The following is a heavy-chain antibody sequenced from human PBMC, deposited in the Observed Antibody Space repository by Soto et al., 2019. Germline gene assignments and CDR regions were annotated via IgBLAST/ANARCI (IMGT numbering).Heavy chain of an antibody. V-gene: IGHV1-58*01. Sequence: SSVKASCTASGFTFTSSAVQWVRQARGQRLEWIGWIVVGSGNTNYAQKFQERVTITRDMYTSTAYMELSSLRSEDTAVYYCAAAPRIGTSVYSYDVMDVWGQGTRVTVSS. CDR3: AAAPRIGTSVYSYDVMDV. CDR1: GFTFTSSA. CDR2: IVVGSGNT. J-gene: IGHJ6*02. D-gene: IGHD1-26*01.